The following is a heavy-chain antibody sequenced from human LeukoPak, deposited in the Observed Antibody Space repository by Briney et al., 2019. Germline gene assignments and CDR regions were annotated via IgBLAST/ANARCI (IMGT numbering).Heavy chain of an antibody. Sequence: GGSLRLSCAVSGFTFSGFWMSWSRHAPGMGLEWVVSINSDGSEGYYADVVKGRFTISRDNAKNSLYLQINSLRAEDTAVYYCARSSYSSSSSVWGQGTMVTVSS. CDR2: INSDGSEG. CDR1: GFTFSGFW. V-gene: IGHV3-7*03. D-gene: IGHD6-6*01. J-gene: IGHJ3*01. CDR3: ARSSYSSSSSV.